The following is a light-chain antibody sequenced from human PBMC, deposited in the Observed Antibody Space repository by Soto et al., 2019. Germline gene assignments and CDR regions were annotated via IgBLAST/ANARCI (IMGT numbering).Light chain of an antibody. CDR2: DAS. CDR1: QSVRNY. Sequence: EIVLTQSPATLSLSPGERATLSCRASQSVRNYLAWYQQKPGQAPRLLIYDASNRATGIPARFSGSGSGTDFTLTISRLEAEDVAVYYCQQRNNWYTFGQGTKLEIK. CDR3: QQRNNWYT. J-gene: IGKJ2*01. V-gene: IGKV3-11*01.